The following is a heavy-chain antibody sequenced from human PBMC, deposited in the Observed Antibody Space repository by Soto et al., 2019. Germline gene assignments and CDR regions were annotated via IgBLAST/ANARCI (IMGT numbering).Heavy chain of an antibody. CDR3: ARGGQECSNSGCGYIYDGMDV. J-gene: IGHJ6*02. CDR1: VYTFSHYG. Sequence: GXSVKVSCKASVYTFSHYGIGWVRQAPGQGLEWMGWISAYNGNRHFAEGLRGRITMTTNTTTSTADMELRSLSSDDTAVYYCARGGQECSNSGCGYIYDGMDVWGQGTTVTVSS. CDR2: ISAYNGNR. D-gene: IGHD1-26*01. V-gene: IGHV1-18*01.